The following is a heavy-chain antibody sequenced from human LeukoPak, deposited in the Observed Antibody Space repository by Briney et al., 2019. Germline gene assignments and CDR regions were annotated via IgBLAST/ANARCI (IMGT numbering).Heavy chain of an antibody. Sequence: SETLSLTCAVYGGSLSGDYWSWVRQPPGKGLEWIGEVSHRGNTNYSPSLKSRVTMSVVTSKKQFTLNLRSLTAADTAVYYCTNRLLESFPLNYWAQGTLVTVSS. J-gene: IGHJ4*02. CDR3: TNRLLESFPLNY. CDR2: VSHRGNT. D-gene: IGHD3-3*01. V-gene: IGHV4-34*01. CDR1: GGSLSGDY.